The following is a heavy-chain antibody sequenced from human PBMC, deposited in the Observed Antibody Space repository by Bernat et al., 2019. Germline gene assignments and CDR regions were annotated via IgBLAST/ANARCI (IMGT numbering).Heavy chain of an antibody. J-gene: IGHJ4*02. CDR3: AKHSGYDLARGLEYYFDY. CDR1: GFPFDDYA. V-gene: IGHV3-9*01. D-gene: IGHD5-12*01. CDR2: ISWNSGVI. Sequence: EVQLVESGGGLVQPGRSLRLSCAASGFPFDDYAMHWVRQAPGKGLAWVSGISWNSGVIVYADSMKGRFTISRDNAKDSLYLQMNRLTAEDTALYYCAKHSGYDLARGLEYYFDYWGQGTLVSVSS.